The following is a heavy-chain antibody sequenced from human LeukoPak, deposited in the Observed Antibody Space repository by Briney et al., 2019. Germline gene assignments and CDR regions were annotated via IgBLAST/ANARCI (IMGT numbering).Heavy chain of an antibody. CDR2: ISSSSSYI. Sequence: GGSLRLSCAASGFTFSSYSMNWVRQAPGKGLECVSSISSSSSYIYYADSVKGRFTISRDNAKNSLYLQMNSLRAEDTAVYYCARRLYYYYGMDVWGQGTTVTVSS. CDR1: GFTFSSYS. V-gene: IGHV3-21*01. CDR3: ARRLYYYYGMDV. J-gene: IGHJ6*02. D-gene: IGHD2-21*01.